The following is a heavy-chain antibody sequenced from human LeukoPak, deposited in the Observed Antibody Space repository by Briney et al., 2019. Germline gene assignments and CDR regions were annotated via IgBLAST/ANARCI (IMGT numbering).Heavy chain of an antibody. V-gene: IGHV6-1*01. J-gene: IGHJ4*02. CDR3: VFQLWLSGTFDY. Sequence: SQTLSLTCAISGDSVSSDSAAWNWIRQSPSRGLEWLGRTYYRSKWYNDYAVSVKSRITINPDTSKNQFSLQLNSATPEDTAVYYCVFQLWLSGTFDYWGQGTLVTVSS. D-gene: IGHD5-18*01. CDR1: GDSVSSDSAA. CDR2: TYYRSKWYN.